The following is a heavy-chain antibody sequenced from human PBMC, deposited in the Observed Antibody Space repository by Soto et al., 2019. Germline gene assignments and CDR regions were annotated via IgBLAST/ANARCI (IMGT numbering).Heavy chain of an antibody. J-gene: IGHJ4*02. Sequence: ESGGGVVQPGRSLRLSCAASGFTFSSYGMHWVRQAPGKGLEWVAVIWYDGSNKYYADSVKGRFTISRDNSKNTLYLQMNSLRAEDTAVYYCARGLPYSSSAVARPNLYYFDYWGQGTLVTVSS. CDR3: ARGLPYSSSAVARPNLYYFDY. D-gene: IGHD6-6*01. CDR2: IWYDGSNK. CDR1: GFTFSSYG. V-gene: IGHV3-33*01.